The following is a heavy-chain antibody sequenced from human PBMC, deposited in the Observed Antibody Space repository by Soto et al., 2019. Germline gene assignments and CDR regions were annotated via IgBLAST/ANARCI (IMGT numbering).Heavy chain of an antibody. CDR1: GYRFASYW. CDR2: IFPSDSQT. D-gene: IGHD3-10*01. V-gene: IGHV5-51*01. CDR3: ARTDYYGSGSSLGWFDP. J-gene: IGHJ5*02. Sequence: GESLKISCKVSGYRFASYWIGLVRQMPGKGLEWMGIIFPSDSQTKYSPSFQGQVTISADMSISTAYLQWTSMEASDTAMYYCARTDYYGSGSSLGWFDPWGQGTLVTVSS.